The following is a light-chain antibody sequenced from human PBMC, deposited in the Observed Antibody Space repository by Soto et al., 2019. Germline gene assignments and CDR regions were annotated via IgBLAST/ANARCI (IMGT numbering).Light chain of an antibody. V-gene: IGLV1-40*01. J-gene: IGLJ3*02. Sequence: QSVLTQPPSVSGAPGQRVTISCTGSSSNIGAGYDVHWYQQFPGTAPKFLLHGNINRPSGVPDRFSGSKSGTSASLAITVLQAEDEADYYCLSYDSSLNGWVFGGRTKLTVL. CDR2: GNI. CDR3: LSYDSSLNGWV. CDR1: SSNIGAGYD.